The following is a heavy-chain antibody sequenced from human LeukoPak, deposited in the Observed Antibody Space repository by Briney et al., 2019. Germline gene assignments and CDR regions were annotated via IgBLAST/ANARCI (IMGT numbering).Heavy chain of an antibody. D-gene: IGHD3-22*01. J-gene: IGHJ4*02. Sequence: PGGSLRLSCAASGFTFSSYGMHWVRQAPGKGLEWVAVISYDGSNKYYADSVKGRFTISRDNSKNTLYLQMNSLRAEDTAVYYCANSPSDYYDSSGYLNWAQGTLVTVSS. CDR3: ANSPSDYYDSSGYLN. CDR1: GFTFSSYG. CDR2: ISYDGSNK. V-gene: IGHV3-30*18.